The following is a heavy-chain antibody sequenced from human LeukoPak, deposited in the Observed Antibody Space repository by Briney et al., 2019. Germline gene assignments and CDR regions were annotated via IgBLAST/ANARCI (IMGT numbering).Heavy chain of an antibody. CDR2: IYYSGST. D-gene: IGHD3-9*01. J-gene: IGHJ6*02. Sequence: SETLSLTCTVSGGSISGYFWSWIRQPPGKGLEWIGYIYYSGSTNYNPSLKSRVTISVDTSKNQFSLKLSSVTAADTAVYYCARSSSYDILTGYFLPAYYYYGMDVWGQGTTVTVSS. CDR3: ARSSSYDILTGYFLPAYYYYGMDV. CDR1: GGSISGYF. V-gene: IGHV4-59*01.